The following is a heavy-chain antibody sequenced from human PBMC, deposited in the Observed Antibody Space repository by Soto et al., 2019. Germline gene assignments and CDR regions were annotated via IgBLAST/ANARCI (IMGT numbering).Heavy chain of an antibody. CDR3: ARDSNPLGYCSSTSCEAYTDYFDF. D-gene: IGHD2-2*01. V-gene: IGHV1-69*04. CDR2: IIPILGIA. Sequence: RAAVKNSCKTSAGTNSSYSSSCVRQAPGQKLEWMGRIIPILGIANYAQKFQGGVTITADKPTSTGYMELSSVRSEDTALYYCARDSNPLGYCSSTSCEAYTDYFDFWGQGTLVTVSS. J-gene: IGHJ4*02. CDR1: AGTNSSYS.